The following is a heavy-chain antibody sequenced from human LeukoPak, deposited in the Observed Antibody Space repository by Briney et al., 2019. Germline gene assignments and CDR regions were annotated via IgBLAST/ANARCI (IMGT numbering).Heavy chain of an antibody. D-gene: IGHD3-9*01. CDR3: ARTESYDILTGYWYFDY. CDR2: IYYSGSM. V-gene: IGHV4-39*01. Sequence: SETLSLTCSVSGGSISSSNYYWGWIRQPPGKGLEWIGSIYYSGSMYYNPSLKSRLTIFVDTSKNRFSLKLSSVTAADTAVYYCARTESYDILTGYWYFDYWGQGILVTVSS. CDR1: GGSISSSNYY. J-gene: IGHJ4*02.